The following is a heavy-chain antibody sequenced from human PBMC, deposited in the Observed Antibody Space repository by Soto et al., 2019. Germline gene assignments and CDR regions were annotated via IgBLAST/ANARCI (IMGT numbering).Heavy chain of an antibody. CDR1: GFTFSSYA. V-gene: IGHV3-23*01. D-gene: IGHD2-2*01. Sequence: GGSLRLSCAASGFTFSSYAMSWVRQAPGKGLEWVSAICGSGGSTFYADSVKGRFTISRDNSKNTLYLQMNSLRAEDTAVYYCAKDFIVVVPEQRRDFDYWGQGTLVTVSS. J-gene: IGHJ4*02. CDR3: AKDFIVVVPEQRRDFDY. CDR2: ICGSGGST.